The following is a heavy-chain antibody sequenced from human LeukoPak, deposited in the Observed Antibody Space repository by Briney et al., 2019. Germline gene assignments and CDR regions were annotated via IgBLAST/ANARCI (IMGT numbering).Heavy chain of an antibody. CDR2: INPNSGGT. CDR3: ARETKGIAAAGTASDAFDI. Sequence: ASVKVSCKASGYTFTGYYMHWVRQAPGQGLEWMGWINPNSGGTNYAQKFQGRVTMTRDTSISTAYMELSRLRSDDTAVYYCARETKGIAAAGTASDAFDIWGQGTMVTVSS. D-gene: IGHD6-13*01. J-gene: IGHJ3*02. V-gene: IGHV1-2*02. CDR1: GYTFTGYY.